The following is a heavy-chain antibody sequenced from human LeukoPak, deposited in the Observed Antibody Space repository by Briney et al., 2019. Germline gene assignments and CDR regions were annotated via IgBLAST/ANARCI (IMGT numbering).Heavy chain of an antibody. Sequence: KPSETLSLTCTVSGYSISSGYYWGWIRQPPGKGLEWIGSIYHSGSTYYNPSLKSRVTISVDTSKNQFSLKLSSVTAADTAVYYCARDGLPYDSSGYYYDSVDYWGQGTLVTVSS. D-gene: IGHD3-22*01. CDR1: GYSISSGYY. J-gene: IGHJ4*02. V-gene: IGHV4-38-2*02. CDR2: IYHSGST. CDR3: ARDGLPYDSSGYYYDSVDY.